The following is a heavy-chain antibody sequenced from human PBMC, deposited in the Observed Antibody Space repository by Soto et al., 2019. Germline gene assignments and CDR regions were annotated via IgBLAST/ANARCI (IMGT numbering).Heavy chain of an antibody. V-gene: IGHV3-33*01. J-gene: IGHJ4*02. CDR1: GFTFSSYG. CDR3: ARDSNSGYISD. D-gene: IGHD2-15*01. Sequence: GGSLRLSCAASGFTFSSYGMHWVRQAPGKGLEWVAVIWYDGSNKYYADSVKGRFTISRDNSKNTLYLQMNSLRAEDTAVYYCARDSNSGYISDWGQGTLVTVSS. CDR2: IWYDGSNK.